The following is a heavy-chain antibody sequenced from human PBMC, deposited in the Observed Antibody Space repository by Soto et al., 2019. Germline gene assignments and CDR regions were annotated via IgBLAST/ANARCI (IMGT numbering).Heavy chain of an antibody. D-gene: IGHD2-2*01. CDR3: TRATSVNHFFDN. CDR2: ISSDGSGT. CDR1: GFTFSSCS. Sequence: PGGSLRLSCVASGFTFSSCSMHWVRRAPGKGPEYVSAISSDGSGTYDAASVKGRSSNSRDNSKNTLVLHMGRLRAEYTSVYDCTRATSVNHFFDNRGQRTLVTVSS. J-gene: IGHJ4*02. V-gene: IGHV3-64*02.